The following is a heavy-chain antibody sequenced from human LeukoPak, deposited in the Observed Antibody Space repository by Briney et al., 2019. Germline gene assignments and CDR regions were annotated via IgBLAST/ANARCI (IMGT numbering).Heavy chain of an antibody. CDR2: ISGSGATT. CDR1: GFTFSSYA. V-gene: IGHV3-23*01. J-gene: IGHJ6*02. CDR3: ARGRAFHYYYGLDV. Sequence: GGSLRLSCAASGFTFSSYAMTLVRQAPGKGLEWVSGISGSGATTDYADSVKGRFTISRDRSKNTLYLQLNSMRAEDTAMYYCARGRAFHYYYGLDVWGQGTTVTVSS.